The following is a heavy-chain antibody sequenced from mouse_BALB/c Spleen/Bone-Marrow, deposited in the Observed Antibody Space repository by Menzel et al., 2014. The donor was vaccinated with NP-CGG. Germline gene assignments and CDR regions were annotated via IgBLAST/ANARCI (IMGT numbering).Heavy chain of an antibody. Sequence: SGAELVKPGASVKMSCKASGYTFTNYNMHWVKQTPGQGLEWIGAIYPGNGDTSYNQKFKGKATLTADKSSSTAYMQLSSLTSEDSAVYYCARGGYGNYLYYAMDYWGQGTSVTVFS. CDR2: IYPGNGDT. D-gene: IGHD2-10*02. CDR3: ARGGYGNYLYYAMDY. J-gene: IGHJ4*01. V-gene: IGHV1-12*01. CDR1: GYTFTNYN.